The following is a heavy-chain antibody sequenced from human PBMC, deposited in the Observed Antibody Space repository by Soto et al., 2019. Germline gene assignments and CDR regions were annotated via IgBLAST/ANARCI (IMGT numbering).Heavy chain of an antibody. CDR1: GFTFSSYA. CDR3: AKDPYDILTGYYVV. V-gene: IGHV3-23*01. CDR2: ISGSGGST. Sequence: GSLRLSCAASGFTFSSYAMSWVRQAPGKGLEWVSAISGSGGSTYYADSVKGRFTISRDNSKNTLYLQMNSLRAEDTAVYYCAKDPYDILTGYYVVWGQGTLVTVSS. D-gene: IGHD3-9*01. J-gene: IGHJ4*02.